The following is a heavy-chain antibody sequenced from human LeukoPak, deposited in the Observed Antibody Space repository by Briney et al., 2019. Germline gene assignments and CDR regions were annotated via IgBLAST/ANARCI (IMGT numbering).Heavy chain of an antibody. J-gene: IGHJ4*02. CDR2: IKSKTDGATT. CDR3: TTAPAAVDY. D-gene: IGHD6-13*01. V-gene: IGHV3-15*01. CDR1: GFTFSNAW. Sequence: GGSLRLSCAASGFTFSNAWMTWVRQAPGKGLEWVGRIKSKTDGATTDYAAPVKGRFTISRDDSKNTLYLQMNSLKTEDTAVYYCTTAPAAVDYWGQGTLVTVSS.